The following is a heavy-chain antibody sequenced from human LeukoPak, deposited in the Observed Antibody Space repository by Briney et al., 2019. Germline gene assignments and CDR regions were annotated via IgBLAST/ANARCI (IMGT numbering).Heavy chain of an antibody. CDR2: ISYDGSNK. CDR3: ARVQGSGWYMDV. V-gene: IGHV3-30*04. D-gene: IGHD6-19*01. J-gene: IGHJ6*03. CDR1: GFTFSSYA. Sequence: GGSLRLSCAASGFTFSSYAMHWVRQAPGKGLEWVAVISYDGSNKYYADSVKGRFTISRDNSKNTLYLQMNSLRAEDTAVYYCARVQGSGWYMDVWGKGTTVTVSS.